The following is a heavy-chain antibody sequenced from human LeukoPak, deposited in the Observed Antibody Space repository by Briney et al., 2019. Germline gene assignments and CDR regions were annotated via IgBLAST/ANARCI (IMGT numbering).Heavy chain of an antibody. V-gene: IGHV3-73*01. CDR3: TTLTRYCSGGSCYDY. J-gene: IGHJ4*02. CDR2: IRSKANSYAT. Sequence: MXXVRXASXXXLEWVGRIRSKANSYATAYAASVKGRFTISRDDSKNTAYLQMNSLKTEDTAVYYCTTLTRYCSGGSCYDYWGQGTLVTVSS. D-gene: IGHD2-15*01.